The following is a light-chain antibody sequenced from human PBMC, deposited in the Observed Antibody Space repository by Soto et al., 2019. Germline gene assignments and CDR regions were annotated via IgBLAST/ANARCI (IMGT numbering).Light chain of an antibody. V-gene: IGKV3-15*01. Sequence: EIVLTQSPGTLSLSPVERATLSCRASQGVIGIHLAWYQQKPGHAPRFLIYGASTRATGIPSRFSGSGAGTEFTLTISGLQPDDFATYNSQQYATYRPFAQGTKVDIK. J-gene: IGKJ1*01. CDR2: GAS. CDR3: QQYATYRP. CDR1: QGVIGIH.